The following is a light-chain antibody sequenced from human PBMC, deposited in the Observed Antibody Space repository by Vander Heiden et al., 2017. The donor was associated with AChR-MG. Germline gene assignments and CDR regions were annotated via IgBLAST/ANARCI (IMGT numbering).Light chain of an antibody. CDR3: QQYRDWPRT. CDR2: AAS. CDR1: QSVSSN. J-gene: IGKJ1*01. Sequence: EVVMTQSPATLSVSPGERATLSCRASQSVSSNLAWYQQKPGQAPRLLIYAASTRATGFPARFSGSGSGTDFTLTISSLQSEDFAVYYCQQYRDWPRTFGQGTRVEIK. V-gene: IGKV3-15*01.